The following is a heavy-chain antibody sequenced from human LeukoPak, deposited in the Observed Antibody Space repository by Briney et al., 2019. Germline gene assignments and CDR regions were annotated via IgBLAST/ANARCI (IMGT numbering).Heavy chain of an antibody. CDR3: AKPLGTYSYGYDY. CDR1: GFTFSSYA. CDR2: ISGSGGST. D-gene: IGHD5-18*01. V-gene: IGHV3-23*01. Sequence: GGSLRLSCAASGFTFSSYAMSWVRQAPGKGLEWVSAISGSGGSTYYADSVKGRFTISRDNSKNTLYLQMNSLRTEDTALYYCAKPLGTYSYGYDYWGQGTLVTVSS. J-gene: IGHJ4*02.